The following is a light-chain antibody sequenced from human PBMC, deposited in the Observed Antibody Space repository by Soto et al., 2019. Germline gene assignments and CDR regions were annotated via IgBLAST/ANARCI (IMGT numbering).Light chain of an antibody. CDR1: QSIYSNY. V-gene: IGKV3-20*01. Sequence: EIVLTQSPGTLSLSPGERAILSCRASQSIYSNYLAWYQQKPGQAPRLLIYGASARATGIPDRFSGSGSGTDFTLTISRLETEDFAVYYCQQYGGSPQFTFGPGTNVD. J-gene: IGKJ3*01. CDR3: QQYGGSPQFT. CDR2: GAS.